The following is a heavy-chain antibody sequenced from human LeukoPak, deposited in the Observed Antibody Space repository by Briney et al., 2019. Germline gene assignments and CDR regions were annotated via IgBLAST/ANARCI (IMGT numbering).Heavy chain of an antibody. J-gene: IGHJ6*02. CDR1: GGSISDYY. D-gene: IGHD3-10*01. CDR3: ARRGDFYYGSGSYVHYGMDV. V-gene: IGHV4-59*08. CDR2: IYYSGST. Sequence: SETLSLTCTVSGGSISDYYWSWIRQPPGKGLEWIGYIYYSGSTNYNPSLKSRVTISVDTSKNQFSLKLSSVTAADTAVYYCARRGDFYYGSGSYVHYGMDVWGQGTTVTVSS.